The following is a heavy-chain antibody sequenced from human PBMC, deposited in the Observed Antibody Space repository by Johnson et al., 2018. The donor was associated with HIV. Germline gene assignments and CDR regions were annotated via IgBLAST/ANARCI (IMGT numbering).Heavy chain of an antibody. CDR1: GFIFNSYG. Sequence: VQLVESGGGVVQPGGSLRLSCAASGFIFNSYGMHWVRQAPGKGLEWVSAISGSGGSTYYADSVKGRFTISRDNSKNTLYLQMNSLRAEDTAVYYCAKASSNSNFDAFDIWGQGTMVTVSS. CDR2: ISGSGGST. V-gene: IGHV3-23*04. CDR3: AKASSNSNFDAFDI. D-gene: IGHD3-3*02. J-gene: IGHJ3*02.